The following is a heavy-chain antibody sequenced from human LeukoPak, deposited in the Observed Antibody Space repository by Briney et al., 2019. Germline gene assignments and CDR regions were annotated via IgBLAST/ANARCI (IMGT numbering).Heavy chain of an antibody. J-gene: IGHJ4*02. V-gene: IGHV5-51*01. Sequence: GESLKISCKGSGYSFTSYWIGWVRQMPGKGLEWMGIIYPGDSDTRYSPSFQGQVTISADKSISTAYLQWSSLKASDTAMYYCARGYCSSTSCYPQRMAPFDYWGQGTLVTVSS. CDR2: IYPGDSDT. CDR1: GYSFTSYW. CDR3: ARGYCSSTSCYPQRMAPFDY. D-gene: IGHD2-2*01.